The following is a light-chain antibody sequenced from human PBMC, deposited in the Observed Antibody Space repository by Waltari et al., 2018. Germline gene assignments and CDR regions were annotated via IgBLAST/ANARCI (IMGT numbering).Light chain of an antibody. CDR2: WAS. Sequence: DIVMTQSPDSLAVSLGERATINCKSSQSVLYSSNNKNYFAWYQQKPGQPPKLLIYWASTRESGVPDRFRGSGSGTDFTLTISSLQAADVAVYYCQQYYSTPLTFGGGTKVEIK. CDR3: QQYYSTPLT. CDR1: QSVLYSSNNKNY. J-gene: IGKJ4*01. V-gene: IGKV4-1*01.